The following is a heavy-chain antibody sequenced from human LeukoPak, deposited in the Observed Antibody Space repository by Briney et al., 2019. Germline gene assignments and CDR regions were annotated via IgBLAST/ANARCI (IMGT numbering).Heavy chain of an antibody. CDR3: ARTGLGEPNYYGMDV. CDR2: IIPIFGTA. CDR1: GGTFSSYA. J-gene: IGHJ6*04. Sequence: SVKVSCKASGGTFSSYAISSVRQAPGQGLEWMGGIIPIFGTANYAQKFQGRVTITADESTSTAYMELSSLRSEDTAVYYCARTGLGEPNYYGMDVWGKGTTVTVSS. V-gene: IGHV1-69*13. D-gene: IGHD3-16*01.